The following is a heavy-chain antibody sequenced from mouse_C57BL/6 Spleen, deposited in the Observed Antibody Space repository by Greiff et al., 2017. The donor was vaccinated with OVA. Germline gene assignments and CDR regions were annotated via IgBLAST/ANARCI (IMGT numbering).Heavy chain of an antibody. CDR2: ISSGSSTI. CDR3: ARWAMDY. J-gene: IGHJ4*01. CDR1: GFTFSDYG. V-gene: IGHV5-17*01. Sequence: DVMLVESGGGLVKPGGSLKLSCAASGFTFSDYGMHWVRQAPEKGLEWVAYISSGSSTIYYEDTVKGRFTISRDNAKNTLFLQRTSLRSEDTAMYYCARWAMDYWGKGTSVTVSS.